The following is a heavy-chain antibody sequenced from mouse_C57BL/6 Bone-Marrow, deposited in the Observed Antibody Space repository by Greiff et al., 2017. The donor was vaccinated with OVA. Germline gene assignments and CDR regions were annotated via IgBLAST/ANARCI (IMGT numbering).Heavy chain of an antibody. CDR1: GFTFSSYA. J-gene: IGHJ4*01. CDR3: AREGDGNYGDAMDY. CDR2: ISDGGSYT. D-gene: IGHD2-1*01. V-gene: IGHV5-4*01. Sequence: EVKVVESGGGLVKPGGSLKLSCAASGFTFSSYAMSWVRQTPEKRLEWVATISDGGSYTYYPDNVKGRFTISRDNAKNNLYLQMSHLKSEDTAMYYCAREGDGNYGDAMDYWGQGTSVTVSS.